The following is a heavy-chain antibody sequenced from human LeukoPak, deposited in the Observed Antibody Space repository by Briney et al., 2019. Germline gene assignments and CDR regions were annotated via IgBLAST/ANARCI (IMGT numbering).Heavy chain of an antibody. V-gene: IGHV4-4*02. CDR1: GGSISSSNY. CDR2: INHSGST. Sequence: PSETLSLTCAVSGGSISSSNYWSWIRRPPGKGLEWIGEINHSGSTNYNPSLKSRVTISVDTSKNQFSLKLSSVTAADTAVYYCAIGRYYYDSSAYHFDYWGQGTLVTVSS. J-gene: IGHJ4*02. D-gene: IGHD3-22*01. CDR3: AIGRYYYDSSAYHFDY.